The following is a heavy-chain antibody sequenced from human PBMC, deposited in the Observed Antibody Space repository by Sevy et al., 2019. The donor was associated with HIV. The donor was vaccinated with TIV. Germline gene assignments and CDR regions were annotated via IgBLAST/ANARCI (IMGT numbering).Heavy chain of an antibody. V-gene: IGHV3-23*01. Sequence: GGSLRLSCAASGFTFSSYAMSWVRQAPGKGLEWVSAISGSGGSTYYADSVKGRFTISRDNSKNTLYLQMNSLRAEDTAVYYCATGGGSGSYHPHFDYWGQGTLVTVSS. D-gene: IGHD3-10*01. CDR3: ATGGGSGSYHPHFDY. CDR1: GFTFSSYA. J-gene: IGHJ4*02. CDR2: ISGSGGST.